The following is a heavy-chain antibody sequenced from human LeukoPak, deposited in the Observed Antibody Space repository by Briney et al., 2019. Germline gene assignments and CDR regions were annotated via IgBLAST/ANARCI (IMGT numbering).Heavy chain of an antibody. CDR2: IYYSGST. V-gene: IGHV4-59*01. CDR1: GGSTSSYY. J-gene: IGHJ3*02. Sequence: SETLSLTCPVSGGSTSSYYWGWTRQPPGKGLEWIGYIYYSGSTNYNPSLKSRVTMSVDTSKNQFSLKLSSVTAADTAVYYCARDSYDAFEIWGQGTMVTVSS. CDR3: ARDSYDAFEI.